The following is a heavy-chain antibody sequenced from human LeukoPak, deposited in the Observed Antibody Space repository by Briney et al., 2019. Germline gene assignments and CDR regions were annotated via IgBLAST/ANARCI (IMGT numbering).Heavy chain of an antibody. Sequence: GGSLRLSCAASGFTFSSYWMHWVRQAPGKGLVWVSRINSDGSSTSYADSVKGRFTISRDNAKNTLYLQMNSLRAEDTAVYYCARGEYGDYGDYWGQGTLVTVSS. CDR3: ARGEYGDYGDY. D-gene: IGHD4-17*01. CDR2: INSDGSST. CDR1: GFTFSSYW. V-gene: IGHV3-74*01. J-gene: IGHJ4*02.